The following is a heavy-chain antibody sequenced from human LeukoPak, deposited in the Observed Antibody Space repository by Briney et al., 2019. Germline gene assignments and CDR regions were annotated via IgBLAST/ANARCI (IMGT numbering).Heavy chain of an antibody. CDR1: GGSISSYY. CDR2: IYYSGST. Sequence: KSSETLSLTCTVSGGSISSYYWNWIRQPPGKGLEWIGYIYYSGSTKYNPSLKSRVTISVDTSKNQFSLKLSSVTAADTAIYYCARVSRGGDEFDYWGQGTLVTVSS. D-gene: IGHD2-21*02. J-gene: IGHJ4*02. V-gene: IGHV4-59*08. CDR3: ARVSRGGDEFDY.